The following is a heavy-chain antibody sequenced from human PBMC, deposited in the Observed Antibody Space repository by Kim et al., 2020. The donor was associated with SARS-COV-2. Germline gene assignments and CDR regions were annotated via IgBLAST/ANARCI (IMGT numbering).Heavy chain of an antibody. CDR3: VREPAN. CDR2: GSSM. V-gene: IGHV3-11*01. Sequence: GSSMRYAEYVNGRFSISRDNAKNSLSMQMNSLPPEDTAVYYCVREPANWGQGTLVTVSS. J-gene: IGHJ4*02.